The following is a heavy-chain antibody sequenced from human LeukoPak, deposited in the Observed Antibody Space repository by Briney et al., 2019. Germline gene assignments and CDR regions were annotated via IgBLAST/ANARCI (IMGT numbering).Heavy chain of an antibody. CDR3: AASIAAAGINY. V-gene: IGHV4-30-2*01. D-gene: IGHD6-13*01. J-gene: IGHJ4*02. CDR1: GGSLSSGGYY. CDR2: IYHSGST. Sequence: SETLSLTCTVSGGSLSSGGYYWSWIRQPPGKGLEWIGYIYHSGSTYYNPSLKSRVTISVDRSKNQFSLKLSSVTAADTAVYYCAASIAAAGINYWGQGTLVTVSS.